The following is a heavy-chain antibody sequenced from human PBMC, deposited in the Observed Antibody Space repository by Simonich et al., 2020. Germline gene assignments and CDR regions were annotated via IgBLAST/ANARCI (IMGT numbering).Heavy chain of an antibody. Sequence: EVQLVESGGGLVQPGGSLRLSCAASGFTFSSYEMNWVRQAAGKGLEWVSYMSRSGSTIYYADAVKGRFTISRDNAKNALYLQMNSLRAEDTAVYYCASDGAYDTVVTGAYWGQGTLVTVSS. D-gene: IGHD3-9*01. J-gene: IGHJ4*02. CDR2: MSRSGSTI. CDR1: GFTFSSYE. CDR3: ASDGAYDTVVTGAY. V-gene: IGHV3-48*03.